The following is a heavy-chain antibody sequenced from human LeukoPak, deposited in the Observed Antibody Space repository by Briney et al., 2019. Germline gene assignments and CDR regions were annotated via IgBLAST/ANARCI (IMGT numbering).Heavy chain of an antibody. D-gene: IGHD3-10*01. CDR1: GFTFSSYS. Sequence: QSGGSLRLSCAASGFTFSSYSMNWVRQAPGKGLEWVSYISSSSSTIYYADSVKGRFTISRDDAKNSLYLQMNSLRAEDTAVYYCARDSDLWFGDIAFDIWGQGTMVTVSS. CDR3: ARDSDLWFGDIAFDI. V-gene: IGHV3-48*04. J-gene: IGHJ3*02. CDR2: ISSSSSTI.